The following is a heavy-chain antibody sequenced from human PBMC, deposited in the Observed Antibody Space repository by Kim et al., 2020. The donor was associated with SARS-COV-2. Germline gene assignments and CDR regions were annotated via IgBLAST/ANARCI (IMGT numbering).Heavy chain of an antibody. CDR2: IYPDDSDT. CDR3: ARASRDGWLYFDY. Sequence: GESLKISCKGSGYKFPNSWIGWVRQMPGKGLEWMGIIYPDDSDTRYSPSLQGPVTISAEKSINTAYLQWSSLKASDTAMYYWARASRDGWLYFDYWGQGTLVTVSS. J-gene: IGHJ4*02. V-gene: IGHV5-51*01. D-gene: IGHD6-19*01. CDR1: GYKFPNSW.